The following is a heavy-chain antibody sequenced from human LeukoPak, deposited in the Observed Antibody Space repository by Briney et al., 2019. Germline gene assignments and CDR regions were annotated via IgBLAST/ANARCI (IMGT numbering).Heavy chain of an antibody. CDR3: AKVDTGSFDY. Sequence: PGGSLRLSCAASGFTFRSYGMHWVRQAPGKGLEWVAFTRYDGSKKYYADSVKGRFTISRDNPKNTLYLQMNSLRVEDTAVYYCAKVDTGSFDYWGQGTLVTVSS. CDR1: GFTFRSYG. D-gene: IGHD1-26*01. CDR2: TRYDGSKK. J-gene: IGHJ4*02. V-gene: IGHV3-30*02.